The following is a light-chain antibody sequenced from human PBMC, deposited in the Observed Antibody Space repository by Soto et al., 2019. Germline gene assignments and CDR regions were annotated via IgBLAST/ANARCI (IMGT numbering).Light chain of an antibody. CDR2: GAS. J-gene: IGKJ1*01. CDR1: QSLSRSS. Sequence: ESVLTQSPGTLSLSPGERATLSCRASQSLSRSSLAWYQQNPAQAPRLLIYGASSRATGIPDRFSGSGSATDFTLTISRLEPEDFAVYYCQQYAASPRTFGQGTKVDI. V-gene: IGKV3-20*01. CDR3: QQYAASPRT.